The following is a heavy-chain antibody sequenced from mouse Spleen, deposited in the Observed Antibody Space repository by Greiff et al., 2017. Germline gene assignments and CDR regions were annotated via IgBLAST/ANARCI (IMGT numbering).Heavy chain of an antibody. J-gene: IGHJ4*01. CDR2: IWSDGST. CDR1: GFSLTSYG. Sequence: QVQLKETGPGLVAPSQSLSITCTVSGFSLTSYGVHWVRQPPGKGLEWLVVIWSDGSTNYNSALKSRLSISKDNSKSQVFLKMNSLQTDDTAMYYCARGLWLRRIGAMDYWGQGTSVTVSS. CDR3: ARGLWLRRIGAMDY. D-gene: IGHD2-2*01. V-gene: IGHV2-6*03.